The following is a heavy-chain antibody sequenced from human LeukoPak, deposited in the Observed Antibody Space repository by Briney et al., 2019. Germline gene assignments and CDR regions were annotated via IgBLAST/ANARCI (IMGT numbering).Heavy chain of an antibody. CDR3: ARGGYSGTYCFDY. J-gene: IGHJ4*02. CDR1: GFTFSTYG. Sequence: GGSLRLSCAASGFTFSTYGMHWVRQAPGKGLEWVAVVWYDGSNIHYVDSVKGRFTISRDNSKSTLYLQMSSLTAEDTAVYYCARGGYSGTYCFDYWGQGTLVTVSS. CDR2: VWYDGSNI. D-gene: IGHD1-26*01. V-gene: IGHV3-33*01.